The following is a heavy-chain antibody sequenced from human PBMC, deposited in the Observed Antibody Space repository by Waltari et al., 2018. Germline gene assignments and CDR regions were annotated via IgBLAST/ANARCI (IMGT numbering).Heavy chain of an antibody. CDR2: IYHSGST. Sequence: QVQLQESGPGLVKPSETLSLTCPVSGYSIRSGYYWGLIRQPPGKGLEWIGSIYHSGSTYYNPSLKSRVTISVDTSKNQFSLKLSSVTAADTAVYYCARVRSSGWYWDYWGQGTLVTVSS. CDR1: GYSIRSGYY. D-gene: IGHD6-19*01. V-gene: IGHV4-38-2*02. CDR3: ARVRSSGWYWDY. J-gene: IGHJ4*02.